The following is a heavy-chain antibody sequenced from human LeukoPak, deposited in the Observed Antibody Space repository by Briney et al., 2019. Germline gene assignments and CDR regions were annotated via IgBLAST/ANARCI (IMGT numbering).Heavy chain of an antibody. J-gene: IGHJ4*02. CDR1: GFTFNTYW. D-gene: IGHD3-22*01. Sequence: GGSLRLSCAASGFTFNTYWMSWVRQAPGKGLEWVSAISGSGGSTYYADSVKGRFTISRDNSKNTLYLQMNSLRAEDTAVYYCAVYDSSGYYYDYWGQGTLVTVSS. V-gene: IGHV3-23*01. CDR3: AVYDSSGYYYDY. CDR2: ISGSGGST.